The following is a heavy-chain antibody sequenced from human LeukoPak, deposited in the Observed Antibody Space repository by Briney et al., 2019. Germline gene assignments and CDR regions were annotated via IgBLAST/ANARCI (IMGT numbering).Heavy chain of an antibody. J-gene: IGHJ6*03. D-gene: IGHD3-10*01. CDR3: ARVRDTYYYGSGSXGYYYMDV. CDR1: GGSISSSSYY. CDR2: VYYDGST. Sequence: SETLSLTCIVSGGSISSSSYYWGWIRQPPGKGLEWIGSVYYDGSTYYNPSLKSRVIISVDTSKNQFSLRLSSVTAADTAVYYCARVRDTYYYGSGSXGYYYMDVW. V-gene: IGHV4-39*01.